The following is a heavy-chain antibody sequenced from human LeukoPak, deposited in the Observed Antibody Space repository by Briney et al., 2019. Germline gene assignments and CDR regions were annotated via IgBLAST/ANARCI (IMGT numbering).Heavy chain of an antibody. Sequence: GGSLRLSCAASGFPFSSYAMYWVRQAPGEGLVWVSRVHGDGNNIGYADFVEGRFTISRDNAKNTLYLEMSSLRREDTAVYYCARARVGDPTDYWGQGTLVTVSS. CDR2: VHGDGNNI. CDR3: ARARVGDPTDY. V-gene: IGHV3-74*01. CDR1: GFPFSSYA. D-gene: IGHD1-26*01. J-gene: IGHJ4*02.